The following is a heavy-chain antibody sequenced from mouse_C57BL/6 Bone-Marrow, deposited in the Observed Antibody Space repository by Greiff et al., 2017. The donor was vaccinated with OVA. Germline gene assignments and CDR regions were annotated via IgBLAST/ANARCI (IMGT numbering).Heavy chain of an antibody. CDR1: GYTFTSYW. D-gene: IGHD1-1*01. V-gene: IGHV1-55*01. J-gene: IGHJ3*01. CDR3: ARSVITTVPFAY. Sequence: VQLKQPGAELVKPGASVKMSCKASGYTFTSYWITWVKQRPGQGLEWIGDIYPGSGSTNYNEKFKSKATLTVDTSSSTAYMQLSSLTSEDSAVYYCARSVITTVPFAYWGQGTLVTVSA. CDR2: IYPGSGST.